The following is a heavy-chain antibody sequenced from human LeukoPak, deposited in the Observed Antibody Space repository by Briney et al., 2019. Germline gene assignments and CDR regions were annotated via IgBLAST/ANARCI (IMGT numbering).Heavy chain of an antibody. CDR1: GGSISSGGYS. D-gene: IGHD3-10*01. CDR3: ARAKVRGSGSYYLYYFDY. CDR2: IYHSGST. V-gene: IGHV4-30-2*01. Sequence: SESLSPTCAVSGGSISSGGYSWSWIRQPPGKGLGWIGYIYHSGSTYYNPSLKSRVTISVDRSKNQFSLKLSSVTAADTAVYYCARAKVRGSGSYYLYYFDYWGQGTLVTVSS. J-gene: IGHJ4*02.